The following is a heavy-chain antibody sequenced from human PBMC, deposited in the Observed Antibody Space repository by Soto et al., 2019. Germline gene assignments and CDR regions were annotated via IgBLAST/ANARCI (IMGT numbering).Heavy chain of an antibody. CDR3: ARGPRASSGGTGAY. J-gene: IGHJ1*01. Sequence: ELQLVESGGGLVQPGGSLRLSCAASGFSFDSYWMHWVRQAPGQGPVWVSRIDYDGTTTNYADSVKGRFTISRDNAKNTLYLQMNSLRPEDTAVYYCARGPRASSGGTGAYWGQGTLVTVSS. V-gene: IGHV3-74*01. CDR2: IDYDGTTT. D-gene: IGHD2-2*01. CDR1: GFSFDSYW.